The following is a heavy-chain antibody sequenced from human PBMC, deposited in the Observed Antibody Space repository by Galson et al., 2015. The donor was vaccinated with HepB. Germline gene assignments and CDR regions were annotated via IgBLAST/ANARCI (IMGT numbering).Heavy chain of an antibody. CDR1: GFTFSSHT. J-gene: IGHJ4*02. CDR2: MLYDGSNK. CDR3: ARNVGARPILDY. Sequence: SLRLSCAASGFTFSSHTMHWVRQAPGKGLEWVAIMLYDGSNKYYADSVKGRFTISRDTSKNTLFLELNSLRLEDTAVYYCARNVGARPILDYWGQGTLVTVSS. V-gene: IGHV3-30-3*01. D-gene: IGHD1-26*01.